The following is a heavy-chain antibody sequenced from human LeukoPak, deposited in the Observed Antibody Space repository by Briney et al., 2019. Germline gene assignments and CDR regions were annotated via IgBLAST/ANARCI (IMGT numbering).Heavy chain of an antibody. J-gene: IGHJ4*02. CDR2: IYYSGST. D-gene: IGHD3-3*01. CDR1: GGSISSHY. V-gene: IGHV4-59*11. CDR3: ARGLEWEIYYFDY. Sequence: PSETLSLTCTVSGGSISSHYWSWIRQPSGKGLEWIGYIYYSGSTNYNPSLKSRVTISVDTSKNQFSLKLSSVTAADTAVYYCARGLEWEIYYFDYWGQGTLVTVSS.